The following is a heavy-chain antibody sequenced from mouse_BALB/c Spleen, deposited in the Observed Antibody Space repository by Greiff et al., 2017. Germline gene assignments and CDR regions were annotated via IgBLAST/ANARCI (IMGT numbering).Heavy chain of an antibody. J-gene: IGHJ3*01. CDR1: GYAFTNYL. CDR3: ARESFAY. CDR2: INPGSGGT. V-gene: IGHV1-54*01. Sequence: VQLVESGAELVRPGTSVKVSCKASGYAFTNYLIEWVKQRPGQGLEWIGVINPGSGGTNYNEKFKGKATLTADKSSSTAYMQLSSLTSDDSAVYYCARESFAYWGQGTLVTVSA.